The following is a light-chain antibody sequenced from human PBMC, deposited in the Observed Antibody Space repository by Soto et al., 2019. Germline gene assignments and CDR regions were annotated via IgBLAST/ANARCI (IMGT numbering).Light chain of an antibody. Sequence: EIVLTQSPANLSLSPGERATLSCRALQSVSNYLAWYQQKPGQAPRLLIYDSSNMATGIPARFSGSGSGTDFTLTISSLEPEDFAVYYCHQRSNWPQLTFGGGTKVEIK. CDR3: HQRSNWPQLT. CDR2: DSS. J-gene: IGKJ4*01. CDR1: QSVSNY. V-gene: IGKV3-11*01.